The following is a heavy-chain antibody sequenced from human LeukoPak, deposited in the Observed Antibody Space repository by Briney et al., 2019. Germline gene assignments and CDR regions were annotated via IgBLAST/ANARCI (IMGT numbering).Heavy chain of an antibody. CDR2: INHSGST. CDR3: ASGYSSSWYEVDY. V-gene: IGHV4-34*01. D-gene: IGHD6-13*01. Sequence: SETLSLTCAVYGGSFSGYYWSWIRQPPGKGLEWIGEINHSGSTNCNPSLKSRVTISVDTSKNQFSLKLSSVTAADTAVYYCASGYSSSWYEVDYWGQGTLVTVSS. CDR1: GGSFSGYY. J-gene: IGHJ4*02.